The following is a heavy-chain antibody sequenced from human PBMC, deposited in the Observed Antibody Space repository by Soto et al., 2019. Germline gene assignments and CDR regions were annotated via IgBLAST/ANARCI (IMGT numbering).Heavy chain of an antibody. CDR1: GFRFSIYS. CDR3: ARSVEGHFDV. D-gene: IGHD6-19*01. V-gene: IGHV3-48*02. Sequence: EVQLVESGGDLVQPGGSLRLSCAASGFRFSIYSMNWVRQAPGKGLEWFSYITSDTKTIKYTDSVKGRFTISRDNAKSLVFLQMNSLREEDTAVYFCARSVEGHFDVWGQGTVVTVSS. CDR2: ITSDTKTI. J-gene: IGHJ4*02.